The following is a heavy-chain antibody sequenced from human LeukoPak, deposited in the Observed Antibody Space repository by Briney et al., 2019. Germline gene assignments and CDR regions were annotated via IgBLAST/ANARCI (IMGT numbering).Heavy chain of an antibody. CDR1: GVSISSYY. CDR3: ARAWATDYFDF. Sequence: PSETLSLTCSVSGVSISSYYWSWIRQPPGKGLEWIGYIYYSGTINYNPPLMSRVTISVDTSKNQFSLKLSSVTAADTAVYYCARAWATDYFDFWGQGALVTVSS. J-gene: IGHJ4*02. V-gene: IGHV4-59*01. CDR2: IYYSGTI.